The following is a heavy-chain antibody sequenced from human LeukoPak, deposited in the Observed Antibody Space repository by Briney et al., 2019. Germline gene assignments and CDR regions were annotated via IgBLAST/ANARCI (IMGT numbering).Heavy chain of an antibody. CDR2: ISSSSSYI. V-gene: IGHV3-21*01. D-gene: IGHD6-13*01. CDR1: GFTFSSYW. J-gene: IGHJ4*02. Sequence: GGSLRLSCAASGFTFSSYWMSWVRQAPGKGLEWVSSISSSSSYIYYADSVKGRFTISRDNAKNSLYLQMNSLRAEDTAVYYCARDPGIAAAGTGYWGQGTLVTVSS. CDR3: ARDPGIAAAGTGY.